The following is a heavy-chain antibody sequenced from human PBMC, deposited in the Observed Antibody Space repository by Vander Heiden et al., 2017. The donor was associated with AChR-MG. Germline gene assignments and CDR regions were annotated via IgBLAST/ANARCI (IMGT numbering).Heavy chain of an antibody. CDR1: GFTFSSYW. V-gene: IGHV3-7*01. CDR2: IKQEGSEK. D-gene: IGHD2-2*01. Sequence: EVQLVESGGGLVQPGGSLRLSCAASGFTFSSYWMSGVRQAPGKGLEWVANIKQEGSEKYYVDSVKGRFTISRDNAKNSLYLQMNSLRAEDTAVYYCARSYCSSTSCQKYYYYGMDVWGQGTTVTVSS. CDR3: ARSYCSSTSCQKYYYYGMDV. J-gene: IGHJ6*02.